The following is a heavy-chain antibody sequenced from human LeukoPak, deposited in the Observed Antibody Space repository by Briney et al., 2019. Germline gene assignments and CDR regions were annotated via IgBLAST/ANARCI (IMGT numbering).Heavy chain of an antibody. CDR3: ARDTWTVTTSLYYYYYGMDV. J-gene: IGHJ6*02. CDR2: IWYDGSNK. D-gene: IGHD4-17*01. V-gene: IGHV3-33*01. CDR1: GFTFSSYG. Sequence: GGSLRLSCAASGFTFSSYGMHWVRQAPGKGLEWVAVIWYDGSNKYYADSVKGRFTISRDNSKNTLYLQMNSLRAEDTAVYYCARDTWTVTTSLYYYYYGMDVWGQGTTVTVSS.